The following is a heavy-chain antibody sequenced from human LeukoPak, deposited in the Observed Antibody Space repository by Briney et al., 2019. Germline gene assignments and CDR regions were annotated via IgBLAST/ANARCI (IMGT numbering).Heavy chain of an antibody. CDR3: SRSQFDY. Sequence: PGGSLRLSCEPSGFPFSSCWMLWVRQAPGKGLVWVSRISGDGTIKTYADFVRGRFTISRDNTKNILYLQMNSLRVEDTAIYFCSRSQFDYWGQGVLVTVSS. CDR2: ISGDGTIK. V-gene: IGHV3-74*03. CDR1: GFPFSSCW. J-gene: IGHJ4*02.